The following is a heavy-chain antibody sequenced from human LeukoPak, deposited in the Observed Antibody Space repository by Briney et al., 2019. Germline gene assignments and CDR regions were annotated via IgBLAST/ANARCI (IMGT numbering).Heavy chain of an antibody. CDR2: VKLDGSET. CDR1: GFTFSNYW. V-gene: IGHV3-7*01. CDR3: AGLTYGTRTDP. Sequence: PGGSLILSCAASGFTFSNYWMSWVRQAPGKGLESVANVKLDGSETEYVDSVEGRFTISRDNAKNSLYLQMNSLRAEDTAVYYCAGLTYGTRTDPWGQGTLVTVSS. D-gene: IGHD2-2*01. J-gene: IGHJ5*02.